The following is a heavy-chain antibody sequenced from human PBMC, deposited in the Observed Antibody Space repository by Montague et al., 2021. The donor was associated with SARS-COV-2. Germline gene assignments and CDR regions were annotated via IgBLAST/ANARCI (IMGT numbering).Heavy chain of an antibody. CDR2: VRGRTGN. Sequence: SETLSLTCTVSGVSISTSGCSWGWVRPCTGQGLEWIRSVRGRTGNNSNPSLESRVTIYVDTSKNMFSLRLRSVTAAATAVYYWARGISSWWAVGHWGQGILVTVSS. V-gene: IGHV4-39*01. CDR3: ARGISSWWAVGH. CDR1: GVSISTSGCS. J-gene: IGHJ4*02. D-gene: IGHD6-13*01.